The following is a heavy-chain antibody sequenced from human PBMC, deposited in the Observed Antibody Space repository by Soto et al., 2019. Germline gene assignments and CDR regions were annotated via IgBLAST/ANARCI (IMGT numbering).Heavy chain of an antibody. CDR2: VSGRGGST. CDR3: AKDHRPITIFGVVIRSYYGMDV. J-gene: IGHJ6*02. CDR1: GFTFSSYA. V-gene: IGHV3-23*01. D-gene: IGHD3-3*01. Sequence: QLLESGGGLVQPGWSLRLSCAASGFTFSSYAMSWVRQAPGKGLEWGSAVSGRGGSTYYAYYVKCRFTISRENSKNTMYLQMKRLREEATAVYYCAKDHRPITIFGVVIRSYYGMDVWGQGTTVTVSS.